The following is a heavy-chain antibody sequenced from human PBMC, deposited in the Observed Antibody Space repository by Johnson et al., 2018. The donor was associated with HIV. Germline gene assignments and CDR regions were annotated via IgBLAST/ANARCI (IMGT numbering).Heavy chain of an antibody. CDR3: AKGAYYDSSGYYYDRAFDS. Sequence: VQLVESGGGLVQPGGSLRLSCAASGFTFSSYAMSWVRQAPGKGLEWVSAISGSGGSTYYADSVKGRFTISRDNSKNTLYLQMNSLRAEDTAVYYCAKGAYYDSSGYYYDRAFDSWGQGKMVTVSS. V-gene: IGHV3-23*04. CDR2: ISGSGGST. D-gene: IGHD3-22*01. J-gene: IGHJ3*02. CDR1: GFTFSSYA.